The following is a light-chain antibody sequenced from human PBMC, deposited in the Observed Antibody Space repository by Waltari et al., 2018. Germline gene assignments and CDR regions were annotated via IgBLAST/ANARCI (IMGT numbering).Light chain of an antibody. V-gene: IGLV2-8*01. CDR2: EVS. CDR3: SSYAGNSIVV. J-gene: IGLJ2*01. Sequence: QSALTQPPSASGSPGQSVTISCTGTSSDVGGYNYVSWYQQHPGKAPKLMISEVSKRPSGGPDRFSGSKSGNTASLTVAGLQAEDEADYYCSSYAGNSIVVFGGGTKLTVL. CDR1: SSDVGGYNY.